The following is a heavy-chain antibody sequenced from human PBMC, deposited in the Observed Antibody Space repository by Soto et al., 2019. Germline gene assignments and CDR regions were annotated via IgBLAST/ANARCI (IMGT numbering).Heavy chain of an antibody. V-gene: IGHV1-46*01. CDR1: GDTFTSYY. Sequence: ASVKVSCKAPGDTFTSYYLNWVRQAPGQGLEWMGVINPHGGSTKYAQKFQGRVTMTRGTSRSTVYMELRSLRSDNTAIYYCARSSGGNFGIIIEGSNWFDPWGQGTLVTVSS. CDR3: ARSSGGNFGIIIEGSNWFDP. D-gene: IGHD3-3*01. J-gene: IGHJ5*02. CDR2: INPHGGST.